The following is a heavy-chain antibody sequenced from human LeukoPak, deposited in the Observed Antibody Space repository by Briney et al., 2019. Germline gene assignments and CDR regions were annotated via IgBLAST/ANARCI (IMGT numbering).Heavy chain of an antibody. D-gene: IGHD2-2*01. CDR3: ARDMRGYNWFDP. CDR2: IYTSGST. V-gene: IGHV4-4*07. Sequence: PSETLSLTCTVSGGSFSSYYWTWIRQPAGKGLEWIGRIYTSGSTNYNPSLKSRATMSVDTSKNQFSLKLSSVTAADTAVYYCARDMRGYNWFDPWGQRTLVTVSS. J-gene: IGHJ5*02. CDR1: GGSFSSYY.